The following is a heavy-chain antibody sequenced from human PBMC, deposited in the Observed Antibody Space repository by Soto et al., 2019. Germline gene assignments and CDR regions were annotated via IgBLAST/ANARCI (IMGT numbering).Heavy chain of an antibody. CDR3: ARARPARLGYCSSTSCYSVWFDP. CDR1: GYTFTSYA. Sequence: ASVKVSCKASGYTFTSYAMHWVRQAPGQRLEWMGWINAGNGNTKYSQKFQGRVTITRDTSASTAYMELSSLRSEDTAVYYCARARPARLGYCSSTSCYSVWFDPWGQGTLVTVSS. D-gene: IGHD2-2*02. V-gene: IGHV1-3*01. J-gene: IGHJ5*02. CDR2: INAGNGNT.